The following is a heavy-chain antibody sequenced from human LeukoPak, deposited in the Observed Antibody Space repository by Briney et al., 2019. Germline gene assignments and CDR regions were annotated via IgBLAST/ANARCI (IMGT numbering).Heavy chain of an antibody. CDR2: ISPHGDIE. CDR1: GFTFTTFG. D-gene: IGHD1-1*01. V-gene: IGHV3-30*18. CDR3: AKIHNNDDY. J-gene: IGHJ4*02. Sequence: GKSLRLSCAASGFTFTTFGIHRVRQAPGKGLEWVAAISPHGDIEYYTDSVKGRFTISRDNSKNMIYLQMNSLRGEDSAVYYCAKIHNNDDYWGQGNLVTVSS.